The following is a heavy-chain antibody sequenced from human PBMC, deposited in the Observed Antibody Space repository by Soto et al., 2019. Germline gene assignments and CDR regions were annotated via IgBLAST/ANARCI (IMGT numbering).Heavy chain of an antibody. Sequence: VQLVESGGGLIQPGGSLRLSCAASGFTVSNNHMTWVRQAAGKGLELVSFVHGGGSTSYADSVKGRFTISRDNSKNTLYLQMDSLRADDPAIYYCAGRLTTDASLDYWGRGTLVTVSS. J-gene: IGHJ4*02. CDR3: AGRLTTDASLDY. CDR2: VHGGGST. CDR1: GFTVSNNH. V-gene: IGHV3-53*01. D-gene: IGHD3-16*01.